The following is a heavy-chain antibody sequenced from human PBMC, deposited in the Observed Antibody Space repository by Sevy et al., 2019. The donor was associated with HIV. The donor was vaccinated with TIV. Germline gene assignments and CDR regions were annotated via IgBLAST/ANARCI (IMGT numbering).Heavy chain of an antibody. V-gene: IGHV3-23*01. CDR3: AKGSTSSSEVGYFDY. J-gene: IGHJ4*02. CDR2: ISGNGGYT. D-gene: IGHD2-2*01. CDR1: GFTFSSYA. Sequence: GGSLRLSCAASGFTFSSYAMSWVRQAPGKGLEWVSVISGNGGYTYYADSVKGRFTMSRDTSKNTLYLQMNSLRAEDTAVYYCAKGSTSSSEVGYFDYWGQGTLVTVSS.